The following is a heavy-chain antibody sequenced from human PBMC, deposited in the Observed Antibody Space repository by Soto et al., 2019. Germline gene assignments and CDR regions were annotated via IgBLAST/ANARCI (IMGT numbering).Heavy chain of an antibody. J-gene: IGHJ5*02. V-gene: IGHV1-8*01. D-gene: IGHD1-26*01. CDR1: GYTFTSYD. CDR2: MNPNSGNT. Sequence: QVQLVQSGAEVKKPGASVKVSCKASGYTFTSYDINWVRQATGQGLEWMGWMNPNSGNTGYAQKFQSRVTMTHNTSIITAYMELGSLRSEDTAVYYCARGNGGSDDWFDHWRQGTMVTVSA. CDR3: ARGNGGSDDWFDH.